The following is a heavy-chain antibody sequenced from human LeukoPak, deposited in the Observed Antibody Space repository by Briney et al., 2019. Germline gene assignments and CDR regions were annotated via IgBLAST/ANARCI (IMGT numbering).Heavy chain of an antibody. Sequence: ASVKVSCKTSGYTFSTYDISWVRQAPGQGLEWVGWISEYTGDAVYAQTFQGRVTMTTDSSTSTAYMELRSLRSDDTAVYYCARVGGDYWGQGTLVTVSS. V-gene: IGHV1-18*01. CDR3: ARVGGDY. CDR2: ISEYTGDA. CDR1: GYTFSTYD. D-gene: IGHD3-3*01. J-gene: IGHJ4*02.